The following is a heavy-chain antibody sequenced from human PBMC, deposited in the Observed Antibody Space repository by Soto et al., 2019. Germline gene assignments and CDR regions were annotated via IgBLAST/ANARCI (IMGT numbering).Heavy chain of an antibody. CDR3: ARAIFRLGYCGSTRCYELDY. Sequence: SGPTLVNPTETLTLTCTVSGISLSNERVGVSWIRQPPGKALEWLADIFSNDEKSYSTFLRSRLTISKDTSRSQVVLTMTNMGPVDTGTYYCARAIFRLGYCGSTRCYELDYWGQGTTVTVSS. CDR2: IFSNDEK. D-gene: IGHD2-2*01. J-gene: IGHJ4*02. CDR1: GISLSNERVG. V-gene: IGHV2-26*01.